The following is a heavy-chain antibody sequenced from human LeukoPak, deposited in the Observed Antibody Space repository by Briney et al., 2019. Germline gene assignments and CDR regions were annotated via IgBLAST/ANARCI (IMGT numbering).Heavy chain of an antibody. V-gene: IGHV4-59*08. CDR1: GGSISRYS. CDR3: AELESDY. D-gene: IGHD1-7*01. CDR2: LYYSGRT. J-gene: IGHJ4*02. Sequence: SETLSLTCTVSGGSISRYSWSWIRQPPGKGLEWIGYLYYSGRTHSNPSLNRRVTISKDTSKNQFSLKLSSVTAADTAVYYCAELESDYWGQGTLVTVSS.